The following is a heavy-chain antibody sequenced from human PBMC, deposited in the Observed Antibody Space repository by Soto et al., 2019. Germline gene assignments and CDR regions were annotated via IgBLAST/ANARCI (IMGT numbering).Heavy chain of an antibody. Sequence: PSETLSLTCTVSGGSISSYYWSWIRQPPGKGLEWIAFIYYSGTTNYSPSLKSRVTISVDTSKNQFSLKLTSVTAADTAVYYCARVPCSSTTCPFTPYYYYMDVWGKGTTVTVSS. CDR3: ARVPCSSTTCPFTPYYYYMDV. V-gene: IGHV4-59*01. CDR2: IYYSGTT. CDR1: GGSISSYY. D-gene: IGHD2-2*01. J-gene: IGHJ6*03.